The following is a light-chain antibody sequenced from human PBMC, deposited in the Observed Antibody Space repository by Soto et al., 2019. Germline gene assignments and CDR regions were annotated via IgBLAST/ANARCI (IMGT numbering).Light chain of an antibody. Sequence: EIVLTPSPGTLSLSPGDTATLSCRASQSVSSSYLAWYQKKPGQAPRLIIYGASSRATGIPDRFSGSGSGTDFTLPIRRLEPQDFAVYYCQKYGSSPLLNFGKGTRLEIK. CDR1: QSVSSSY. CDR3: QKYGSSPLLN. J-gene: IGKJ5*01. V-gene: IGKV3-20*01. CDR2: GAS.